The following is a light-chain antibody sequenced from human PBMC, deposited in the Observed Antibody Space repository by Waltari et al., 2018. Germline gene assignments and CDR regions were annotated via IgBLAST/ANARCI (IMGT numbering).Light chain of an antibody. CDR1: QSVLTN. CDR2: AAS. CDR3: QQYHNWPPFT. V-gene: IGKV3-15*01. Sequence: EVVMTQSPGTLSASPGERVSLSCRASQSVLTNLAWYQQKPGQAPRLLIYAASIRATGIPARFGGNGSGTEFTLTISSLQTEDFAVYYCQQYHNWPPFTFGPGTKVDIK. J-gene: IGKJ3*01.